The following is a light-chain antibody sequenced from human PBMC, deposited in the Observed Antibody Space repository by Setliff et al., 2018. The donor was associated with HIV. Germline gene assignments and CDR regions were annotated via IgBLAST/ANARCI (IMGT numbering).Light chain of an antibody. CDR2: EVR. Sequence: QSVLTQPASVSGSPGQSITISCTGTSSDVGGYNYVSWYQQHPGKAPKLIIYEVRNRPSGVSNRFSGSKSGNTASLTISGLQAEDEAGYYCSSYAITNTLPFGTGTKVT. J-gene: IGLJ1*01. CDR3: SSYAITNTLP. V-gene: IGLV2-14*01. CDR1: SSDVGGYNY.